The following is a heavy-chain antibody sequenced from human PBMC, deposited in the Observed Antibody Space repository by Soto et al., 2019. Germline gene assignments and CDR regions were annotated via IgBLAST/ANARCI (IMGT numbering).Heavy chain of an antibody. Sequence: QVQLVQSGDEVKKYGASVKVSCKASGYTFSNYGISWVRQAPGQGLEWMGCISGYNGLTAYAQNVQGRVTMNIDTPTRTVFRELPSLRSNETAVYYCARDEGIRGFDSWGQGTLVTVSS. CDR3: ARDEGIRGFDS. CDR1: GYTFSNYG. D-gene: IGHD3-10*01. J-gene: IGHJ4*02. V-gene: IGHV1-18*04. CDR2: ISGYNGLT.